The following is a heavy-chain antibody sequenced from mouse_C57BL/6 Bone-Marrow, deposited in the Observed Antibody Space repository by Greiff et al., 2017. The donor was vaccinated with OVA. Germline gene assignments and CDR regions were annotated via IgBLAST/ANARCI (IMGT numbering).Heavy chain of an antibody. Sequence: EVKLVESGGGLVKPGGSLKLSCAASGFTFSSYTMSWVRQTPEKRLEWVATISGGGGNTYYPDSVKGRFTISRDNAKNTLYLQMSSLRSEDTALYYCARRGNYYGSSPPWFAYWGQGTLVTVSA. V-gene: IGHV5-9*01. CDR3: ARRGNYYGSSPPWFAY. CDR2: ISGGGGNT. J-gene: IGHJ3*01. D-gene: IGHD1-1*01. CDR1: GFTFSSYT.